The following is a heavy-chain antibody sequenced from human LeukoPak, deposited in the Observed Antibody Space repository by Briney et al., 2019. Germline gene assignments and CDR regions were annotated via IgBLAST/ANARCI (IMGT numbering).Heavy chain of an antibody. CDR3: ARVIEYCDILTGYYNAPGAFDI. D-gene: IGHD3-9*01. Sequence: SSETLSLTCTVSGGSISNYFWSWIRQPPGKGLEWIGYIYYSGSTNYNPSLKSRVTISVDTSKNQFSLKLSSVTAADTAVYYCARVIEYCDILTGYYNAPGAFDIWGQGTMVTVSS. CDR2: IYYSGST. CDR1: GGSISNYF. V-gene: IGHV4-59*01. J-gene: IGHJ3*02.